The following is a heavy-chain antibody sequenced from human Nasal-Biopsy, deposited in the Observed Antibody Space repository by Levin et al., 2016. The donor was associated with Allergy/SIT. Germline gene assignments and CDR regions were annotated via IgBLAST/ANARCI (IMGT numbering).Heavy chain of an antibody. D-gene: IGHD3-10*01. CDR1: GFTFDKYD. CDR2: VTTTGDT. V-gene: IGHV3-13*01. CDR3: TRGMVD. Sequence: LSLTCAASGFTFDKYDMHWVRQSLGKRLEWVSAVTTTGDTHYLDSVKGRFTVSRENAKNSVYLELNSLTDGDTAVYYCTRGMVDWGQGTLVTVSS. J-gene: IGHJ4*02.